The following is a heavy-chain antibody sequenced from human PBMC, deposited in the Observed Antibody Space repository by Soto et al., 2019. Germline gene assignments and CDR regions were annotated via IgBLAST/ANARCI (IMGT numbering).Heavy chain of an antibody. J-gene: IGHJ6*02. Sequence: LSVTSTVSGGSISSRGYSWTWIRQSPGKGLEWIGYTYQSGSAYYNPALKSRVTISVDRSKNQFSLNLTSVTAADTAVYYCARDYYGMDVWGQVPSVT. CDR1: GGSISSRGYS. V-gene: IGHV4-30-2*06. CDR3: ARDYYGMDV. CDR2: TYQSGSA.